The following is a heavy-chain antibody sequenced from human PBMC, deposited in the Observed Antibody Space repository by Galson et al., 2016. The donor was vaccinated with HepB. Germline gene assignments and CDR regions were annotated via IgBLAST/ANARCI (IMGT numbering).Heavy chain of an antibody. D-gene: IGHD6-19*01. CDR2: LNEGGTEK. CDR1: GFTFSTYS. Sequence: SLRLSCAASGFTFSTYSMHWVRQAPGKGLEWVANLNEGGTEKFYVDSMKDRFTISRDNAKNSLYLQVNSLRVEDTAVYSCARNDMAGTSDSWGQGTLVTVS. CDR3: ARNDMAGTSDS. V-gene: IGHV3-7*01. J-gene: IGHJ4*02.